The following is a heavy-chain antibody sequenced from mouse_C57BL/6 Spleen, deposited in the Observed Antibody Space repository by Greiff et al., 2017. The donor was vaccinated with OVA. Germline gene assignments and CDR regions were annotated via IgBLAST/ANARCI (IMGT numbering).Heavy chain of an antibody. Sequence: QVQLQQPGAELVKPGASVKLSCKASGYTLTSYWMHWVKQRPGRGLEWIGRIDPNSGGTKYNEKFKSKDKLTVDKPSNAAYMLLSILTSEDSAGYYCKRSGGNYEWFAYWGQGTLVTVSA. CDR1: GYTLTSYW. V-gene: IGHV1-72*01. J-gene: IGHJ3*01. CDR2: IDPNSGGT. CDR3: KRSGGNYEWFAY. D-gene: IGHD2-1*01.